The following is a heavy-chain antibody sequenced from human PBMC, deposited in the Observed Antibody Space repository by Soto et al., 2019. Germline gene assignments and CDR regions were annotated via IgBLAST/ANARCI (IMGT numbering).Heavy chain of an antibody. J-gene: IGHJ1*01. V-gene: IGHV2-5*02. CDR3: AHSPPPTVTTSAEYFQH. CDR2: IYWDDDK. Sequence: QITLKESGPTLVKPTQTLTLTCTFSGFSLITSGVGVGWIRQPPGKALEWLALIYWDDDKRYSPSLKSRLTITTATSKNQVVLTLTNMDPVDTATYYCAHSPPPTVTTSAEYFQHWGRGTLVTVSS. D-gene: IGHD4-17*01. CDR1: GFSLITSGVG.